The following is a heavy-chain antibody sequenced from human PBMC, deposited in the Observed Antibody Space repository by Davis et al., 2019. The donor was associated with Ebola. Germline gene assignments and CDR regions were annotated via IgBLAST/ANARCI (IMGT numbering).Heavy chain of an antibody. CDR2: ITSNSGTT. D-gene: IGHD3-10*01. CDR3: AKDFGGHSDF. Sequence: PGGSLRLSCATSGLTFDNYAMHWFRQAPGKGLEWVSGITSNSGTTAYADSVRGRFTIFRDNAKNTLYLQMNNLGPEDTAIYYCAKDFGGHSDFWGQGTLVTVSS. V-gene: IGHV3-9*01. CDR1: GLTFDNYA. J-gene: IGHJ4*02.